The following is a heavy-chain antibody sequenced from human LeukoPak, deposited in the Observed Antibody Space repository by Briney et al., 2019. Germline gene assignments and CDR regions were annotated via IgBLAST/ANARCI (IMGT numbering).Heavy chain of an antibody. CDR3: ARDWVAGVPFDAFDI. Sequence: GGSLRLSCAASGFTFSSYAMHWVRQAPGKGLEWVANIKEDGSEKYYVDSVKGRFTISRDNANNSLYLHMNSLTAEDTAMYYCARDWVAGVPFDAFDIWGQGTMVSVSS. D-gene: IGHD3-10*01. J-gene: IGHJ3*02. V-gene: IGHV3-7*03. CDR1: GFTFSSYA. CDR2: IKEDGSEK.